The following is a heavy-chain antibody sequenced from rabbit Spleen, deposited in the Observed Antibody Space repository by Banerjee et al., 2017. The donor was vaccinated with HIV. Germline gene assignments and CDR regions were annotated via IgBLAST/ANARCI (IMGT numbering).Heavy chain of an antibody. V-gene: IGHV1S40*01. CDR3: ARDLTSVIGWNFNL. CDR1: GFSFSRSYD. Sequence: QSLEESGGGLVKPGASLTLTCKASGFSFSRSYDMCWVRQAPGKGLEWVACAYAGSSGITYSATWAKGRFTISKTSSTTVTLQMTSLTAADTATYFCARDLTSVIGWNFNLWGQGTLVTVS. D-gene: IGHD1-1*01. CDR2: AYAGSSGIT. J-gene: IGHJ4*01.